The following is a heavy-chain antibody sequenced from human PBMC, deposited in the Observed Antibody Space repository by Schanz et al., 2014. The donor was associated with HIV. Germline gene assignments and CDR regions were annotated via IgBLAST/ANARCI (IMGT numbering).Heavy chain of an antibody. V-gene: IGHV3-21*02. Sequence: EVQLLEFGGGLVRPGESLRLSCLASGFTFNNYAMSWVRQAPGKGLEWVAFISATGAYMYYADSVKGRFTISRDNAKKSLFLQMNSLRDEDTAIYFCARDSVDAVVTSTDYYNGIDVWGQGTTVTVSS. D-gene: IGHD2-21*02. J-gene: IGHJ6*02. CDR1: GFTFNNYA. CDR2: ISATGAYM. CDR3: ARDSVDAVVTSTDYYNGIDV.